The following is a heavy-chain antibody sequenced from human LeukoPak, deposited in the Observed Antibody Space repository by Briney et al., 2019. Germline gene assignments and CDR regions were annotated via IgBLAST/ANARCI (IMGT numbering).Heavy chain of an antibody. CDR3: ARHALWGMHGWFDP. Sequence: PSETLSLTCAVSGGSISSYYWSWIRQPPGKGLEWIGYIYYSGSTNYNPSLKSRVTISVDTSKNQFSLKLSSVTAADTAVYYCARHALWGMHGWFDPWGQGTLVTVSS. J-gene: IGHJ5*02. CDR1: GGSISSYY. V-gene: IGHV4-59*08. CDR2: IYYSGST. D-gene: IGHD7-27*01.